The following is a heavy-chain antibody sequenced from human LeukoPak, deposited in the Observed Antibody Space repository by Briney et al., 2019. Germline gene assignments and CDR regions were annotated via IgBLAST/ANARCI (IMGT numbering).Heavy chain of an antibody. D-gene: IGHD2-8*01. J-gene: IGHJ3*02. Sequence: SETLSLTCTVSGGSISTYYWSWIRQPPGKGLEWIGYIHYSGSTKYNPSLKSRVTISVDTSNNQFSLKLSSVTAADTAVYYCASGYCINGVCYYDAFDIWGQGTMVTVSS. CDR1: GGSISTYY. CDR2: IHYSGST. CDR3: ASGYCINGVCYYDAFDI. V-gene: IGHV4-59*01.